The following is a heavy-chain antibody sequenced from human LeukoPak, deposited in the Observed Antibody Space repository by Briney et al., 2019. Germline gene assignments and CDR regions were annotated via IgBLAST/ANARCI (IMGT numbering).Heavy chain of an antibody. D-gene: IGHD2-2*01. J-gene: IGHJ4*02. CDR1: GGTFSSYA. Sequence: SVKVSCKASGGTFSSYAISWVRQAPGQGLEWMGRIIPIFGTANYAQKFQGRVTITTDESASTAYMELSSLRSEDTAVYYCARDTFFSCSSTSCSDYWGQGTLVTVSS. CDR3: ARDTFFSCSSTSCSDY. V-gene: IGHV1-69*05. CDR2: IIPIFGTA.